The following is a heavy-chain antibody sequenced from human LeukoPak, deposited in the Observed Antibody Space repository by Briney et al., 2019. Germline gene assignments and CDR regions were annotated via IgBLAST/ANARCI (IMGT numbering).Heavy chain of an antibody. J-gene: IGHJ6*03. V-gene: IGHV5-51*01. CDR2: IYPGDSDT. CDR3: ARRRDVDTAMGSYYYYVDV. CDR1: GYSFTSYW. Sequence: GESLKISCKGSGYSFTSYWIGWVRQLPGKGLEWMGIIYPGDSDTRYSPSFQGQVTISADKSISTAYLHWSSLKASDTAMYYCARRRDVDTAMGSYYYYVDVWGKGTTVTVSS. D-gene: IGHD5-18*01.